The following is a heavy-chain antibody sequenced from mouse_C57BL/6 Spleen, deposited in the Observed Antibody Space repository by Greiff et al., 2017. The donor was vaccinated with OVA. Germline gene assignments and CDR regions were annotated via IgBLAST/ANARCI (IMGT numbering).Heavy chain of an antibody. Sequence: QVQLQQPGAELVMPGASVTLSCKASGYTFTSYWMHWVKQRPGQGLEWIGEIDPSDSYTNYNQKFKGKSTLTVDKSSSTAYLQLSSLTSEDSAVYYCARRSTMITPFAYWGQGTLVTVSA. V-gene: IGHV1-69*01. J-gene: IGHJ3*01. CDR2: IDPSDSYT. CDR1: GYTFTSYW. D-gene: IGHD2-4*01. CDR3: ARRSTMITPFAY.